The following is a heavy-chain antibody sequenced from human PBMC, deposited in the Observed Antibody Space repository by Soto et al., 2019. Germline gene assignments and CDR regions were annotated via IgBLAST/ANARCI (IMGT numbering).Heavy chain of an antibody. CDR2: INHSGST. J-gene: IGHJ4*02. V-gene: IGHV4-34*01. Sequence: SETLSLTCAVYGGSFSGYYWSWIRQPPGKGLEWIGEINHSGSTNYNPSLKSRVTISVDTSKNQFSLKLSSVTAADTAVYYCASIFGRITIFGVVTMGYFGYWGQGTLVTVSS. CDR3: ASIFGRITIFGVVTMGYFGY. CDR1: GGSFSGYY. D-gene: IGHD3-3*01.